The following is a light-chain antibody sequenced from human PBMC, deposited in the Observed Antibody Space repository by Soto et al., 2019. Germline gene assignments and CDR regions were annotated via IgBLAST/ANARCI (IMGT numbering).Light chain of an antibody. CDR1: QSVSSRY. CDR2: GAS. V-gene: IGKV3-20*01. CDR3: QQYNSYWT. Sequence: EIILTQSPDTLSLSPGERATLSCRASQSVSSRYLAWYQQKPGQAPRLLIYGASSRATGIPDRFSGSGSGTEFTLTISSLQPDDFATYYCQQYNSYWTFGQGTKVDI. J-gene: IGKJ1*01.